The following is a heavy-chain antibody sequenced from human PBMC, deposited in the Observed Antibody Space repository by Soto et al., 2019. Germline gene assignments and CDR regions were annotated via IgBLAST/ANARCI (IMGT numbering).Heavy chain of an antibody. V-gene: IGHV1-69*01. D-gene: IGHD2-15*01. Sequence: QVQLVQSGAEVKKPGSSVKVSCKASGGTFSSYAISWVRQAPGQGLEWMGGIIPIFGTANYAQKFQGRVTITANESTSTAYRELSSLRSEDTAVYYCARGGYCSGGSCYFLSGRAFDIWGQGTMVTVSS. CDR3: ARGGYCSGGSCYFLSGRAFDI. CDR2: IIPIFGTA. J-gene: IGHJ3*02. CDR1: GGTFSSYA.